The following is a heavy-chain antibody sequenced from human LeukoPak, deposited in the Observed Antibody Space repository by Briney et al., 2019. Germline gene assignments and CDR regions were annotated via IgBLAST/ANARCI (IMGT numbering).Heavy chain of an antibody. D-gene: IGHD5-18*01. Sequence: ASVTVSFKASGYTFTSYGISWVRQAPGQGLEWMGWISAYNGNTNYAQKLQGRVTMTTDTSTSTAYMELRSLRSDDTAVYYCARALAAIYYYYGMDVWGKGTTVTVSS. CDR3: ARALAAIYYYYGMDV. J-gene: IGHJ6*04. V-gene: IGHV1-18*04. CDR1: GYTFTSYG. CDR2: ISAYNGNT.